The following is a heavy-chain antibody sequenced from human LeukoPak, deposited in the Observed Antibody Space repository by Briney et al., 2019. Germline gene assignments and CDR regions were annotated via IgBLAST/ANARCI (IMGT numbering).Heavy chain of an antibody. CDR3: ARGYRGLGNEYFQH. J-gene: IGHJ1*01. V-gene: IGHV3-30*04. Sequence: PGGSLRLSCAASGFTFSSYAMHWVRQAPGKGLEWVAVISYDGGNKYYADSVKGRFTISRDNSKNTLYLQMNSLRAEDTAVYYCARGYRGLGNEYFQHWGQGTLVTVSS. CDR2: ISYDGGNK. CDR1: GFTFSSYA. D-gene: IGHD6-19*01.